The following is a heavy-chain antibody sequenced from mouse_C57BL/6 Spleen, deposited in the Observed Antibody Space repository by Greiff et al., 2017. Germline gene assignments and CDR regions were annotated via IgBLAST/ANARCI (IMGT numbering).Heavy chain of an antibody. V-gene: IGHV3-6*01. J-gene: IGHJ2*01. CDR3: ARDQELPYYFDY. CDR1: GYSITSGYY. Sequence: ESGPGLVKPSQSLSLTCSVTGYSITSGYYWNWIRQFPGNKLEWMGYISYDGSNNYNPSLKNRISITRDTSKNQFFLKLNSVTTEDTATYYCARDQELPYYFDYWGQGTTLTVSS. D-gene: IGHD1-3*01. CDR2: ISYDGSN.